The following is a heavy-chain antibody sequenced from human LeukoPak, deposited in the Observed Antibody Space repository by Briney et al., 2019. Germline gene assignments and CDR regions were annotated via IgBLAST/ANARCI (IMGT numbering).Heavy chain of an antibody. D-gene: IGHD2-21*01. Sequence: SGGSLRLSCAASGFTFSSYEMNWVRQAPGKGLEWVSYISSSGSTIYYADSVKGRFTISRDNAKNSLYLQMNSLRAEDTAVYYCARADSYYYYYMDVWGKGTTVTISS. CDR3: ARADSYYYYYMDV. CDR1: GFTFSSYE. J-gene: IGHJ6*03. V-gene: IGHV3-48*03. CDR2: ISSSGSTI.